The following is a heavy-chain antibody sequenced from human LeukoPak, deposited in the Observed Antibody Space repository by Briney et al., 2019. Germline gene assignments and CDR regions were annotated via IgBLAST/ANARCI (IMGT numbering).Heavy chain of an antibody. Sequence: GASVTVSCKTSGGTFSSYAITWVRQAPGQGLEWLGMIIPILGTAEYAQRVQGRVTMTTDTSTSTAYMELRSLRSDDTAVYYCARVPVLFYELLWFGELTRYYMDVWGKGTTVTISS. CDR3: ARVPVLFYELLWFGELTRYYMDV. CDR1: GGTFSSYA. CDR2: IIPILGTA. D-gene: IGHD3-10*01. V-gene: IGHV1-69*04. J-gene: IGHJ6*03.